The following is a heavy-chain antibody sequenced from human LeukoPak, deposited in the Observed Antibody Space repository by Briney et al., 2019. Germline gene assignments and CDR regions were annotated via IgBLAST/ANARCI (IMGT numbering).Heavy chain of an antibody. V-gene: IGHV3-48*03. D-gene: IGHD6-13*01. CDR3: ARGVAAARTNFDY. CDR1: EFTFSSYE. Sequence: QTGGSLRLSCAASEFTFSSYEMNWVRQAPGKGLEWVSYISSSGDTIYYADSVKGRFTISRDNAKNSLYLQMNSLRDEDTAVYYCARGVAAARTNFDYWGQGTLVTVSS. J-gene: IGHJ4*02. CDR2: ISSSGDTI.